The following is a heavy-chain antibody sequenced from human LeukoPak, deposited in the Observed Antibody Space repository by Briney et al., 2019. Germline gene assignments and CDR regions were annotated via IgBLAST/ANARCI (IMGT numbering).Heavy chain of an antibody. V-gene: IGHV4-61*02. D-gene: IGHD3-10*01. CDR1: GGSISSGSYY. J-gene: IGHJ1*01. CDR2: IYTSGST. Sequence: SQTLSLTCTVSGGSISSGSYYWSWIRQPAGKGLEWIGRIYTSGSTNYNPSLKSRVTISVDTSKNQFSLKLSSVTAADTAVYYCARSQLAGSPSQGYFQHWGQGTLVTVSS. CDR3: ARSQLAGSPSQGYFQH.